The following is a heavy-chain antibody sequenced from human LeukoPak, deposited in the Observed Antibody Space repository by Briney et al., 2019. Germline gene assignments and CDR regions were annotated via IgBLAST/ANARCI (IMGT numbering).Heavy chain of an antibody. CDR2: IIPIFGTA. CDR3: ARAAAAGLGGLDY. Sequence: GSSVKVSCKASGGTCSSYAISWLRQAPGQGLEWMGGIIPIFGTANYAQKFQGRVTITADESTSTAYMELSSLRSEDTAVYYCARAAAAGLGGLDYWGQGTLVTVSS. J-gene: IGHJ4*02. CDR1: GGTCSSYA. D-gene: IGHD6-13*01. V-gene: IGHV1-69*01.